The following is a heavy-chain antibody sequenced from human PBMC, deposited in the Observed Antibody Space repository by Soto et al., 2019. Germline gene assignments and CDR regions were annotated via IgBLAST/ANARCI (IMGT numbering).Heavy chain of an antibody. D-gene: IGHD6-6*01. Sequence: PGGSLRLSCAASGFTFSSYWMHWVRQAPGKGLVWVSRINSDGSSTSYADSVKGRFTISRDNAKNTLYLQMNSLRAEDTAVYYCARVIAARVGYYGMDVWGQGTTVTVSS. CDR3: ARVIAARVGYYGMDV. J-gene: IGHJ6*02. V-gene: IGHV3-74*01. CDR2: INSDGSST. CDR1: GFTFSSYW.